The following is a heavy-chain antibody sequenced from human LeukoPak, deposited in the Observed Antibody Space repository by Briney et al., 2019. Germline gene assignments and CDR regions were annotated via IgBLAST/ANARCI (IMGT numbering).Heavy chain of an antibody. V-gene: IGHV3-23*01. CDR2: ISGSGGST. J-gene: IGHJ4*02. CDR3: AKESDYGDYVSDY. CDR1: GFTFSSYA. D-gene: IGHD4-17*01. Sequence: GGSLRLSCAAPGFTFSSYAMSWVRQAPGKGLEWVSAISGSGGSTYYADSVKGRFTISRGNSKNTLYLQMNSLRAEDTAVYYCAKESDYGDYVSDYWGQGTLVTVSS.